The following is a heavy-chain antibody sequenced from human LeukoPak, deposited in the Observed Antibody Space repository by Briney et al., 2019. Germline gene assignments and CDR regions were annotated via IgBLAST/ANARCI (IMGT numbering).Heavy chain of an antibody. V-gene: IGHV3-23*01. CDR3: ARRMVNRAIDY. Sequence: GGSLRLSCAASGFTFSDYYMSWVRQAPGKGLEWVSGLGGSGGSTYYADSVKGRFTISGDNSKNTLYLQMNSLRAEDTAVYYCARRMVNRAIDYWGQGTLVTVSS. CDR2: LGGSGGST. D-gene: IGHD2-21*01. J-gene: IGHJ4*02. CDR1: GFTFSDYY.